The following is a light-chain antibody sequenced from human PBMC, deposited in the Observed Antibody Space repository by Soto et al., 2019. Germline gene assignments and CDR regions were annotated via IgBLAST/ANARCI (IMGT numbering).Light chain of an antibody. CDR2: EVT. Sequence: QSVLTQPASVSGSPGQSIAISCTGTRSDVGVYNYVSWYQQHPGKAPKLMISEVTNRPSGVSVRFSCSKSGKAASLTISGLQAEDETDYSCRSFTSRFTFVFGTGTKVTVL. CDR1: RSDVGVYNY. V-gene: IGLV2-14*01. CDR3: RSFTSRFTFV. J-gene: IGLJ1*01.